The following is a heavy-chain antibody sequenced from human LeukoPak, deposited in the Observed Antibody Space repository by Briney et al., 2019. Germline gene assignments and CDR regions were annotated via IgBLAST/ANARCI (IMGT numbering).Heavy chain of an antibody. V-gene: IGHV4-59*01. Sequence: SETLSLTCTVSGGSISSYYWSSIRQPPGKGLEWIGYIYYSGSTNYNPSLKSRVTISVDTSKNQFSLKLSSVTAADTAVYYCARGALWFGEYYFDYWGQGTLVTVSS. D-gene: IGHD3-10*01. CDR3: ARGALWFGEYYFDY. CDR2: IYYSGST. CDR1: GGSISSYY. J-gene: IGHJ4*02.